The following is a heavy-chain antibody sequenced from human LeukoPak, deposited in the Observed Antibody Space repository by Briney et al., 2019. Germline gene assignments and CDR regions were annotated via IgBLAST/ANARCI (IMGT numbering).Heavy chain of an antibody. V-gene: IGHV3-23*01. CDR1: GFTFSSYD. CDR2: ISGGGNT. Sequence: GGSLRLSCAASGFTFSSYDMSWVRQAPGKGLEWVSGISGGGNTFYSDAVKGRFTISRDNSKNTPYLQMNSLRVDDTAVYYCARGSCSNIRCHDAFDIWGQGTMVTVSS. J-gene: IGHJ3*02. D-gene: IGHD2-2*01. CDR3: ARGSCSNIRCHDAFDI.